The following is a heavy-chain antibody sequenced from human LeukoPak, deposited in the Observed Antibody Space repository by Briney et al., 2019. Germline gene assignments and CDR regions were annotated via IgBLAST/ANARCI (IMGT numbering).Heavy chain of an antibody. Sequence: GGSLRLSCAASGFTFSTYSMNWVRQAPGKGLEWVSYITSSSSTKYYADSVKGRFTISRDNAKNSLYLQMNSLRAEDTAVYFCARLRSYGYYYDGMDVWGQGTLVTVSS. CDR2: ITSSSSTK. J-gene: IGHJ6*02. CDR1: GFTFSTYS. D-gene: IGHD3-16*01. V-gene: IGHV3-48*04. CDR3: ARLRSYGYYYDGMDV.